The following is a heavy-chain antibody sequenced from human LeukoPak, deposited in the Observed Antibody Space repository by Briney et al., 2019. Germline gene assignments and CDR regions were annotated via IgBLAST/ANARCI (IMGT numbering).Heavy chain of an antibody. J-gene: IGHJ4*02. CDR1: GGTFSSNEKN. D-gene: IGHD2-8*01. Sequence: PSETLTLSCTASGGTFSSNEKNWGWIRQPPGKGLEWIGSIYYSGSTYYNPSLKSRVTISVDTSNNQFPLQLSSVTCADTCVYYCARHLLYCTISVCYTPVGSDYWGQGTLVTVSS. CDR3: ARHLLYCTISVCYTPVGSDY. V-gene: IGHV4-39*01. CDR2: IYYSGST.